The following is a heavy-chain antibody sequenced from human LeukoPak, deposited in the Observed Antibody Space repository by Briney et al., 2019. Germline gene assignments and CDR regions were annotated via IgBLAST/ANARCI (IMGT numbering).Heavy chain of an antibody. D-gene: IGHD5-24*01. Sequence: SEILSLTCTVSGGSISSYYWSWIRQPAGKGLEWIGRIYTSGSTNYNPSLKSRVTMSVDTSKNQFSLKLSSVTAADTAVYYCARDLSLVALEMATIYDAFDIWGQGTMVTVSS. CDR3: ARDLSLVALEMATIYDAFDI. J-gene: IGHJ3*02. CDR1: GGSISSYY. CDR2: IYTSGST. V-gene: IGHV4-4*07.